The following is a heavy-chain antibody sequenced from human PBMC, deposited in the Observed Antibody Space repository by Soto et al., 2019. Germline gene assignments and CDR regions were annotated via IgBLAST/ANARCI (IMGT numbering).Heavy chain of an antibody. J-gene: IGHJ5*02. CDR1: GGTFSSYA. CDR2: IIPIFGTA. V-gene: IGHV1-69*01. Sequence: QVQLVQSGAEVKKPGSSVKVSCKASGGTFSSYAISWVRQAPGQGLEWMGGIIPIFGTANYAQKFQGRVTITADESTSTADMALSSLRSEDTAVYYCASAPGLHEYGSGSYYNAWGKGTLVTVSS. D-gene: IGHD3-10*01. CDR3: ASAPGLHEYGSGSYYNA.